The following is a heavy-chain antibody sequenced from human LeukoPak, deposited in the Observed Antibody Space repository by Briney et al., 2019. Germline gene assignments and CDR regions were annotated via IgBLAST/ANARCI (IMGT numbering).Heavy chain of an antibody. CDR1: GYTFTSYY. D-gene: IGHD3-16*01. J-gene: IGHJ4*02. CDR3: ARDGGGFYFDY. V-gene: IGHV1-46*01. CDR2: INPSGGST. Sequence: ASMKVSCKASGYTFTSYYMHWVRQAPGQGLEWMGIINPSGGSTSYAQKFQGRVTMTRDMSTSTVYMELSSLRSEDTAVYYCARDGGGFYFDYWGQGTLVTVSS.